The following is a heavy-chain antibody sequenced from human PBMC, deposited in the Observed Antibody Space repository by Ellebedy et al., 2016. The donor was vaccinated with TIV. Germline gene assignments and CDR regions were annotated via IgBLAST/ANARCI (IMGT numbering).Heavy chain of an antibody. D-gene: IGHD6-19*01. CDR2: ISVDGRAV. V-gene: IGHV3-30*03. J-gene: IGHJ3*02. CDR1: GFTFSDSV. Sequence: GGSLRLXCVGFGFTFSDSVMHWVRQDPGKGLDWVAGISVDGRAVHYPDSVKGRFTISRDNAQNTVYLRMNSLRLEDTAVYYCVRGWYSSGHCDVFAMWGQGTMVTVSS. CDR3: VRGWYSSGHCDVFAM.